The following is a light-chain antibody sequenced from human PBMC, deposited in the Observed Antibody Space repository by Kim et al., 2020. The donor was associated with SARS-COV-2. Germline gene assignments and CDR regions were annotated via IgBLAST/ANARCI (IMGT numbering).Light chain of an antibody. CDR3: QAWDSRTEI. J-gene: IGLJ2*01. CDR1: NLGYKY. Sequence: SYELTQPPSVSVSPGQTASITCSGDNLGYKYVCWYQQKPGQSPVLVIYQNNKRPSGIPERFSASNSGNTATLTISGTQSLDEADYYCQAWDSRTEIFGKGTQLTVL. CDR2: QNN. V-gene: IGLV3-1*01.